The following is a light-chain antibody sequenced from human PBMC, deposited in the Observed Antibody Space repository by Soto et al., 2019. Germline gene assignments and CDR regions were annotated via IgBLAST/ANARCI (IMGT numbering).Light chain of an antibody. CDR3: MQARQTPPWT. J-gene: IGKJ1*01. CDR1: QSLLHANGYNY. V-gene: IGKV2-28*01. CDR2: SGS. Sequence: DVVLTQSPLSLPVTPGEPASISCRSSQSLLHANGYNYLDWYLQKPGQSPQLLIYSGSNRASGVPDRFRGSGSGRHFTLRISRVEADDVGVYYCMQARQTPPWTFGQGTRVDIK.